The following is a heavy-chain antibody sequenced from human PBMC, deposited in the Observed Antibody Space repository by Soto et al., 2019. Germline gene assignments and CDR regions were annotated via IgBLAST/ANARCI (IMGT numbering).Heavy chain of an antibody. CDR2: IHESGST. Sequence: QVQLQESGPGQVKPSETLSLTCTVSGGSVSSGSFYWTWIRQPPGKGREGIGYIHESGSTTYNPSRGGRVTMLGHTSMNEFSRSATSGTAADTAVSSGARVSGGRCHNFHEGVAVWGQGTTVTVSS. CDR3: ARVSGGRCHNFHEGVAV. J-gene: IGHJ6*02. D-gene: IGHD1-1*01. CDR1: GGSVSSGSFY. V-gene: IGHV4-61*01.